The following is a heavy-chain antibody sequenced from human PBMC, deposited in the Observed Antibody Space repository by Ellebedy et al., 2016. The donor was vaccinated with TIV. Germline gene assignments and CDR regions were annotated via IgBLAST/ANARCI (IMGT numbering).Heavy chain of an antibody. CDR2: IRSKAYGGAP. Sequence: GGSLRLSCTASGFTFGDYAMSWFRQAPGKGLEWVGFIRSKAYGGAPEYAASVKGRFTISRDDSRSIAYLQMNSLKTEDTAVYFCSHGYCSSTSCYAGSILDYGMDVWGQGTTVTVSS. CDR3: SHGYCSSTSCYAGSILDYGMDV. D-gene: IGHD2-2*01. CDR1: GFTFGDYA. J-gene: IGHJ6*02. V-gene: IGHV3-49*03.